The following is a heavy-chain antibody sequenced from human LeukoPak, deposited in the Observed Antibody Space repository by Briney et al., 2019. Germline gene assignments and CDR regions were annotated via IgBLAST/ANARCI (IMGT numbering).Heavy chain of an antibody. CDR2: MNPNSGNT. CDR3: ARGHGYCSSTSCPDYNWFDP. D-gene: IGHD2-2*03. CDR1: GYTFTGYY. V-gene: IGHV1-8*03. J-gene: IGHJ5*02. Sequence: GASVKVSCKASGYTFTGYYMHWVRQAPGQGLEWMGWMNPNSGNTGYAQKFQGRVTITRNTSISTAYMELSSLRSEDTAVYYCARGHGYCSSTSCPDYNWFDPWGQGTLVTVSS.